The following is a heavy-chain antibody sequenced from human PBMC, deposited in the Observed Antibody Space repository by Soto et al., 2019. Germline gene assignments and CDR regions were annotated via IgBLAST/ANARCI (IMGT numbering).Heavy chain of an antibody. CDR2: LIDSGTST. V-gene: IGHV3-23*01. CDR1: LFTVISCA. D-gene: IGHD3-9*01. J-gene: IGHJ6*02. CDR3: VKDEYYDILSPYGGKYGLEV. Sequence: SLAFXSSLFTVISCAIIWVRHSPCKGLEWVSVLIDSGTSTYYADSVKGRFTVYRDDSRKTVYLQMSSLTNADTDVYYCVKDEYYDILSPYGGKYGLEVWGQGTKV.